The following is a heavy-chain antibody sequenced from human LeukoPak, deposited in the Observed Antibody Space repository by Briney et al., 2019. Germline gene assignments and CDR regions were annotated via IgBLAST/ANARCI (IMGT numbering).Heavy chain of an antibody. Sequence: GGSLRLSCAASGFSFSSYWMHWVRQAPGKGLVWVSHIVSDGTYTRYAESVEGRFTISRDNAKNTVDLQMNSLRAEDTAVYYCVADHVDKFDYRGQGTLVTVSS. CDR2: IVSDGTYT. V-gene: IGHV3-74*01. CDR3: VADHVDKFDY. J-gene: IGHJ4*02. CDR1: GFSFSSYW. D-gene: IGHD1-14*01.